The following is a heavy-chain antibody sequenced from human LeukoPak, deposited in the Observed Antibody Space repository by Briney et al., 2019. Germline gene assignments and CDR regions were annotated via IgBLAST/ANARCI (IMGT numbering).Heavy chain of an antibody. CDR3: ARDSWLYYYDSSGLNYGMDV. CDR2: IYYSGSA. V-gene: IGHV4-30-4*01. Sequence: SETLSLTCSVSGGSISSSDYYWSWIRQPPGKGLEWIGYIYYSGSANYNPSLKSRVILSVDMSKNQFSLKLSSVTAADTAVYYCARDSWLYYYDSSGLNYGMDVWGQGTTVTVSS. J-gene: IGHJ6*02. CDR1: GGSISSSDYY. D-gene: IGHD3-22*01.